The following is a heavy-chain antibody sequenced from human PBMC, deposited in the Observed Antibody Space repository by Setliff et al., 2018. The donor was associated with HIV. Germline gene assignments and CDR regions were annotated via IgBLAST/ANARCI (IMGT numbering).Heavy chain of an antibody. D-gene: IGHD3-3*01. Sequence: SETLSLTCAVSGGSTNNYYLTWIRQPPEKGLEWIGSVSNGGDTNYNPSLKSRVSLSLDTSKTQFSLKLTSVTAADTAVYYCARATYTTLFGVLMGGGLQYWGPGTLVTVSS. CDR2: VSNGGDT. J-gene: IGHJ4*02. CDR3: ARATYTTLFGVLMGGGLQY. CDR1: GGSTNNYY. V-gene: IGHV4-59*01.